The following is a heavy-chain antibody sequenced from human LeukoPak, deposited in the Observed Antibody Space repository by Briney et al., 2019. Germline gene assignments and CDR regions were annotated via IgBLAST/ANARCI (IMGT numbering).Heavy chain of an antibody. CDR1: GYSISSGYY. D-gene: IGHD5-18*01. CDR2: IHYTGGT. CDR3: ARDRTGRNTAQDDY. Sequence: SETLTLTCSVSGYSISSGYYWGWIRQPPGRGLGWIGSIHYTGGTLYNPSLKSRVSMSVDTSTNQFSLKLTSVTAADTAVYYCARDRTGRNTAQDDYWGQGTLVTVSS. V-gene: IGHV4-38-2*02. J-gene: IGHJ4*02.